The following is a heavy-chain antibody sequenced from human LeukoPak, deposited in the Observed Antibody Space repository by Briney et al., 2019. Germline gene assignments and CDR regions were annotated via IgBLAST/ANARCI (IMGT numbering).Heavy chain of an antibody. CDR2: IYYSGSP. CDR3: ARAGGTRGSYNWFDP. D-gene: IGHD3-16*01. CDR1: GGSISSSSYY. Sequence: PSETLSLTCTVSGGSISSSSYYWGWIRQPPGKGLEWIGSIYYSGSPYYNPSLKSRVTISVDTSKNQFSLKLSSVTAADTAVYYCARAGGTRGSYNWFDPWGQGTLVTVSS. V-gene: IGHV4-39*07. J-gene: IGHJ5*02.